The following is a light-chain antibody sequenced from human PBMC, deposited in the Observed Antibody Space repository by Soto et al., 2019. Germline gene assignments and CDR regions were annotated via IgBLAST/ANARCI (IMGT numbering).Light chain of an antibody. CDR3: QSYDRSLEVV. CDR1: SSNIGAGYD. V-gene: IGLV1-40*01. CDR2: GNS. Sequence: QAVVTPPPSVSGAPGQRVTISCTGSSSNIGAGYDVHWYQQLPGTAPKLLISGNSNRPSGVPDRFSGSKSGTSASLAITGLQAEDEADYYCQSYDRSLEVVFGGGTKLTVL. J-gene: IGLJ2*01.